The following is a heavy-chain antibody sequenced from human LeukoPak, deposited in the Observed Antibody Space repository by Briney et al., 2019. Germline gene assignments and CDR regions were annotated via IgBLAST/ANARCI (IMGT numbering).Heavy chain of an antibody. V-gene: IGHV3-21*01. D-gene: IGHD5-12*01. CDR2: ISSSSSYI. CDR1: GFTFSSYS. J-gene: IGHJ3*02. Sequence: GGSLRLSCAASGFTFSSYSMNWVRQAPGKGLEWVSSISSSSSYIYYADSVKGRFTISRDNAKNSLYLQMNSLRAEDTAVYYCARGLPPARHAFDIWGQGTMVTVSS. CDR3: ARGLPPARHAFDI.